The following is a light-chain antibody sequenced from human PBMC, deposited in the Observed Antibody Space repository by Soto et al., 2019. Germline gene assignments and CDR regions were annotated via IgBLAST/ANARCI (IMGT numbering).Light chain of an antibody. CDR3: YNSYSPSWT. Sequence: EIQMTQSPSSLSASVGDRVTITCRASQSISSYLNWYQQKPGKAPKLLIYAASSLHSGAPSRFSGSGSGTDFTLTIRNLQAEDFATYYWYNSYSPSWTFGQGTKVDI. V-gene: IGKV1-39*01. J-gene: IGKJ1*01. CDR1: QSISSY. CDR2: AAS.